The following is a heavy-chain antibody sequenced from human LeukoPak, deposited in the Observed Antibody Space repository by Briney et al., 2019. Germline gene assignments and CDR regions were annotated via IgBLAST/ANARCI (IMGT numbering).Heavy chain of an antibody. D-gene: IGHD3-22*01. CDR2: ISYDGSNK. Sequence: GGSLRLSCAASGFTFSSYGMHWVRQAPGKGLEWVAVISYDGSNKYYADSVKGRFTISRDNSKNTLYLQMNSLRAEDTAVYYCAKVVHYYDSSGYSSYFQHWGQGTLVTVSS. CDR1: GFTFSSYG. CDR3: AKVVHYYDSSGYSSYFQH. V-gene: IGHV3-30*18. J-gene: IGHJ1*01.